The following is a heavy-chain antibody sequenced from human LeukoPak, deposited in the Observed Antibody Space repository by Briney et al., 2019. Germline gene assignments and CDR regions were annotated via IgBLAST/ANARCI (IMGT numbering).Heavy chain of an antibody. Sequence: QPSETLSLTCAVYGGSFSGYYWSWIRQPPGKGLEWIGEINHSGSTNYNPSLKSRVTISVDTSKNQFSLKLSSVTAADTAVYYCASVVVVAAKDADFDYWGQGTLVTVSS. V-gene: IGHV4-34*01. J-gene: IGHJ4*02. D-gene: IGHD2-15*01. CDR3: ASVVVVAAKDADFDY. CDR2: INHSGST. CDR1: GGSFSGYY.